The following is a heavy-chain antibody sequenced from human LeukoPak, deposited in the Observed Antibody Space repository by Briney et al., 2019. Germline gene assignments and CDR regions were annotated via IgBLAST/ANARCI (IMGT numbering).Heavy chain of an antibody. J-gene: IGHJ4*02. D-gene: IGHD6-13*01. CDR1: GGSISSYY. V-gene: IGHV4-4*07. CDR3: ARVHPGYSSSWYHGLFDY. CDR2: IYTSGST. Sequence: SETLSLTCTVSGGSISSYYWSWIRQPAGKGLEWIGRIYTSGSTNYNPSLKSRVTMSVDTSRNQFSLKLSSVTAADTAVYYCARVHPGYSSSWYHGLFDYWGQGTLATVSS.